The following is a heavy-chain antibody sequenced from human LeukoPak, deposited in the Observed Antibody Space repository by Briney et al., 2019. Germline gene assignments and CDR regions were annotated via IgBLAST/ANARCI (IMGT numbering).Heavy chain of an antibody. CDR2: INHSGST. D-gene: IGHD6-19*01. CDR3: ARVLYGSGWYYFDY. V-gene: IGHV4-34*01. J-gene: IGHJ4*02. Sequence: PSETLSLTCAVYGGSFSGYYWSWIRQPPGKGLEWIGEINHSGSTNYNPSLKSRVTISVDTSKNQFSLKLSSVTAADTAVYYCARVLYGSGWYYFDYWGQGTLVTVSS. CDR1: GGSFSGYY.